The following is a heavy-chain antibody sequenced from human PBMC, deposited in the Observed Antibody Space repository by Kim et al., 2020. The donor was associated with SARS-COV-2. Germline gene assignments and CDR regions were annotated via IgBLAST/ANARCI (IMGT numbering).Heavy chain of an antibody. CDR1: GFTFSSYS. Sequence: GGSLRLSCAASGFTFSSYSMNWVRQAPGKGLEWVSYISSSSSTIYYADSVKGRFTISRDNAKNSLYLQMNSLRDEDTAVYYCARDRVHYYGSGSYYSIFDDWGQGTLVTVSS. V-gene: IGHV3-48*02. CDR2: ISSSSSTI. J-gene: IGHJ4*02. D-gene: IGHD3-10*01. CDR3: ARDRVHYYGSGSYYSIFDD.